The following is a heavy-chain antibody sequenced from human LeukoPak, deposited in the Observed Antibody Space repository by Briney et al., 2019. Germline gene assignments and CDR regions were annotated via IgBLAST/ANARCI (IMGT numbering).Heavy chain of an antibody. J-gene: IGHJ4*02. V-gene: IGHV3-48*03. CDR1: GFTFSNYK. Sequence: PGGSLRLSCAASGFTFSNYKMNWVRQAPGKGLEWVSYISSSGSIIYYSDSVKGRLTISRDNAKNSLYLQMNSLRAEDTAVYYCARDFGYLWGQGTLVTVSS. D-gene: IGHD3-10*01. CDR3: ARDFGYL. CDR2: ISSSGSII.